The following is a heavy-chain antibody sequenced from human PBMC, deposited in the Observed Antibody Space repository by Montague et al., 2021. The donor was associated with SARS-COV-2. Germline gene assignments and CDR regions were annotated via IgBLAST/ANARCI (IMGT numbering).Heavy chain of an antibody. Sequence: PALVKPTQTLTLPCTFSGFSLSTSGMCVSWIRQPPGKALEWLARIDWDXDKYYSTSLKTRLTIPKDTSKNQVVLTMTNMDPVDTATYYCAREYSSGVYFDYWGQGTLVTVSS. CDR3: AREYSSGVYFDY. CDR2: IDWDXDK. D-gene: IGHD6-19*01. CDR1: GFSLSTSGMC. J-gene: IGHJ4*02. V-gene: IGHV2-70*11.